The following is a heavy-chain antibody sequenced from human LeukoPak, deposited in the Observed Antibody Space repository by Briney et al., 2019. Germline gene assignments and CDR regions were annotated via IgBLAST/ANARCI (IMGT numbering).Heavy chain of an antibody. CDR2: ISGDGTAR. CDR1: GFTSSSYW. J-gene: IGHJ5*02. Sequence: GGSLRLSCAASGFTSSSYWMHWVRQVPGKGLVWISRISGDGTARNYADSVKGRFTISRDDAKNTVDLQMNSLRGEDTAVYYCVRGRGSYGWFDPWGQGTLVTVSS. V-gene: IGHV3-74*01. CDR3: VRGRGSYGWFDP. D-gene: IGHD3-10*01.